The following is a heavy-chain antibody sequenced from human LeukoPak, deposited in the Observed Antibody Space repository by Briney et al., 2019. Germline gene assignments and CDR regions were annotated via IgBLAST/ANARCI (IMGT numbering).Heavy chain of an antibody. J-gene: IGHJ3*02. V-gene: IGHV4-38-2*02. CDR2: IYHSGST. D-gene: IGHD3-10*01. CDR1: GYSISSGYY. Sequence: SETLSLTCTVSGYSISSGYYWGWIRQPPGKGLEWIGSIYHSGSTYYNPSLKSRVTISVDTSKNQFSLKLSSVTAADTAVYYCARGGDITMVRGVNPGDDAFDIWGQGTMVTVSS. CDR3: ARGGDITMVRGVNPGDDAFDI.